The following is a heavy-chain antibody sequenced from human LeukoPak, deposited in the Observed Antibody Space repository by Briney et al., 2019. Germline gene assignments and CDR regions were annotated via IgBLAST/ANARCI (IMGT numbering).Heavy chain of an antibody. J-gene: IGHJ4*02. CDR1: GFTFRDSA. CDR3: ARDFSLQLFDY. Sequence: GGSLRLSCAASGFTFRDSAMTWVRQAPGKGLEWVAVIWSDGSYKYYADSVKGRFTISRDDSKNTLYLQMNSLRAEDTAVYYCARDFSLQLFDYWGQGTLVTVFS. D-gene: IGHD5-24*01. CDR2: IWSDGSYK. V-gene: IGHV3-33*08.